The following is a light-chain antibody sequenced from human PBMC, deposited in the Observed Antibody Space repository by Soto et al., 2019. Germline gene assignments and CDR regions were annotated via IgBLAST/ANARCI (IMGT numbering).Light chain of an antibody. J-gene: IGKJ5*01. CDR3: QQSYDTLSIT. Sequence: IQLTQSPSSLSASVGDSVTITCRASQGISSFLAWYQQKPGKAPKLLIYAASTLQSGVPLRFSGSGSGTDFTLTISSLQHEDYATYYCQQSYDTLSITFGQGTRLEIK. CDR1: QGISSF. CDR2: AAS. V-gene: IGKV1-39*01.